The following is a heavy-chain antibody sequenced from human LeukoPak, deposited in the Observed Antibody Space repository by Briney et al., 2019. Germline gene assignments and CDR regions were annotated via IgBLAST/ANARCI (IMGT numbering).Heavy chain of an antibody. Sequence: GGSLRLSCAVSGFTFSNEAMGWVRQLRGGGLEWVSTISPGGGTTYYAESMKGRFTISRDDSKNTLYLQMNSLRAEDTAVYYCAKKISGYDYNYYYGMDVWGQGTTVTVSS. CDR3: AKKISGYDYNYYYGMDV. V-gene: IGHV3-23*01. D-gene: IGHD5-12*01. CDR2: ISPGGGTT. CDR1: GFTFSNEA. J-gene: IGHJ6*02.